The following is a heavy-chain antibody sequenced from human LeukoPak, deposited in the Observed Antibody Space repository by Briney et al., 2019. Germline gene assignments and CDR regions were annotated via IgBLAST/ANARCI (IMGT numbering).Heavy chain of an antibody. Sequence: PGGSLRLSCAASGFTFSDYYMSWIRQAPGKGLERVSYISSSSSYTNYADSVKGRFTISRDNAKNSLYLQMNSLRAEDTAVYYCARAAVAGRYFDYWGQGTQVTVSS. J-gene: IGHJ4*02. CDR3: ARAAVAGRYFDY. V-gene: IGHV3-11*06. CDR1: GFTFSDYY. CDR2: ISSSSSYT. D-gene: IGHD6-19*01.